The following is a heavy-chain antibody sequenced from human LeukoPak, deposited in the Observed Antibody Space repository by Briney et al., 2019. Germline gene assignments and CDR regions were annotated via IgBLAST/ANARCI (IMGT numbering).Heavy chain of an antibody. J-gene: IGHJ4*02. CDR3: AKAHPRSRFDS. D-gene: IGHD2-15*01. V-gene: IGHV3-72*01. CDR1: GFTFSDHY. Sequence: PGGSLRPSCAASGFTFSDHYMDWVRQAPGKGLDWVGRIRNKANSYTTEYAASVKGRFTISRDDSKNSLYPQMNSLKIEDTAVYYCAKAHPRSRFDSWGQGTLVTVSS. CDR2: IRNKANSYTT.